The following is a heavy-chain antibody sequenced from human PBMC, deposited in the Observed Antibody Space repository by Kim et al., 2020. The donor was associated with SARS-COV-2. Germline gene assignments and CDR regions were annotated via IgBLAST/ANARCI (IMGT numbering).Heavy chain of an antibody. J-gene: IGHJ6*03. V-gene: IGHV2-70*11. D-gene: IGHD1-7*01. Sequence: GPTLVNPTQTLTLTCTFSGFSLSTSGMCVSWIRQSPGKSLEWLARIDWDDDKYYNKSLKTRLTISKDTSNNQMVLIMTNMDPVDTATYYCARLRGTGTTRSQSSRYCMDDWGKGTLVTVSS. CDR2: IDWDDDK. CDR3: ARLRGTGTTRSQSSRYCMDD. CDR1: GFSLSTSGMC.